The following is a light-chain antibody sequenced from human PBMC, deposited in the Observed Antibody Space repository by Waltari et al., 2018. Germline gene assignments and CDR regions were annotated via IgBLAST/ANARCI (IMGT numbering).Light chain of an antibody. CDR2: GAS. Sequence: IVLTQSRGTLSLSPGERATLSCRASQSVSWALAWYQQKPGKAPRLLIYGASNRATGIPDRFSGSGSGTDFSLTISRLDPEDVAVYYCQHYERLPATFGQGTKVEIK. CDR1: QSVSWA. J-gene: IGKJ1*01. V-gene: IGKV3-20*01. CDR3: QHYERLPAT.